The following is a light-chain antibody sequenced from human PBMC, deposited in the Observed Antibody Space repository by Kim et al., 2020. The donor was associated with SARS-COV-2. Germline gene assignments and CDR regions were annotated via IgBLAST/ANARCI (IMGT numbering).Light chain of an antibody. Sequence: QSVLTQPPSASGTPGQRVTISCSGGRSNIGRNAVTWYQQLPGTAPKPLIYSDDERPSGVPDRFSGSKSGTSASLAISGLQSEDEADYYCAAWDDSLTGLIFGGGTQLTVL. CDR1: RSNIGRNA. V-gene: IGLV1-44*01. CDR3: AAWDDSLTGLI. J-gene: IGLJ2*01. CDR2: SDD.